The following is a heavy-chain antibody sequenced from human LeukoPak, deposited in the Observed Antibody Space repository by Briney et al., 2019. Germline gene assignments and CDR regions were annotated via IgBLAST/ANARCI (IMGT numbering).Heavy chain of an antibody. CDR1: GFIFSSYG. J-gene: IGHJ5*02. CDR2: ISYDGSKK. Sequence: GGSLRLSCAASGFIFSSYGMHWVRQAPGKGLEWVAVISYDGSKKYYVDSVRGRFTISRDNSKNTLYLQMDSLRAEDTAVYYCAKDPSSSYCGGDCYAPIPGWFDPWGQGTLVTVSS. V-gene: IGHV3-30*18. CDR3: AKDPSSSYCGGDCYAPIPGWFDP. D-gene: IGHD2-21*02.